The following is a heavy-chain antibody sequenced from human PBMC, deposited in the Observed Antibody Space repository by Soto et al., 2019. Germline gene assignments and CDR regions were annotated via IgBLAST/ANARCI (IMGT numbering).Heavy chain of an antibody. D-gene: IGHD3-16*02. J-gene: IGHJ3*02. CDR3: ARPVMITFGGVIEHDAFDI. Sequence: SETLYLTCTVSGGSISSSSYYWGWIRQPPGNGLEWIGSIYYSGCTYYNPSLKSRVTISVDTSKNQFSLKLSSVTAADTAVYYCARPVMITFGGVIEHDAFDIWGQGTMVT. V-gene: IGHV4-39*01. CDR1: GGSISSSSYY. CDR2: IYYSGCT.